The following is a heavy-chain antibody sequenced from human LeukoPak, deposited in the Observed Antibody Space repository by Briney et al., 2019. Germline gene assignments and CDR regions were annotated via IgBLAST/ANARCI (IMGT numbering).Heavy chain of an antibody. J-gene: IGHJ4*02. CDR2: IWYDGSNK. CDR3: AKDPRGTLSGYFDY. V-gene: IGHV3-33*06. D-gene: IGHD3-9*01. Sequence: GGSLRLSCAASGFTFSSYGMHWVRQAPGKGLEWVAVIWYDGSNKYYADSVKGRFTISRDNSKNTLYLQMNSLRAEDTAVYYCAKDPRGTLSGYFDYWGQGTLVTVSS. CDR1: GFTFSSYG.